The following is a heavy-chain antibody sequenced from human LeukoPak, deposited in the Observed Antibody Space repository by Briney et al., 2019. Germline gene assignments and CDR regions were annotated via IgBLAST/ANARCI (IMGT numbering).Heavy chain of an antibody. CDR3: ARSGSYRSHFDY. D-gene: IGHD1-26*01. V-gene: IGHV4-59*01. J-gene: IGHJ4*02. Sequence: SETLSLTCTVSGGSINSYYWSWIRQPPGKGLEWIGYIYYSGSTNYSPSLKSRVTISVDTSKNQFSLKLSSVTAADTAVYYCARSGSYRSHFDYWGQGTLVTVSS. CDR1: GGSINSYY. CDR2: IYYSGST.